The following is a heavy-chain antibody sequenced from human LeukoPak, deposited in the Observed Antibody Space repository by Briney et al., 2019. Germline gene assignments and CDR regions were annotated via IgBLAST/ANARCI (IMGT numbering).Heavy chain of an antibody. CDR2: ISGSGGST. J-gene: IGHJ4*02. Sequence: PGGSLRLSCAASGFTSSSYAMSWVRQAPGKGLEWVSAISGSGGSTYYADSVKGRFTISRDNSKNTLYLQMNSLRAEDTAVYYCAKARKGDTRAFDYWGQGTLVTVSS. D-gene: IGHD3-16*01. CDR1: GFTSSSYA. CDR3: AKARKGDTRAFDY. V-gene: IGHV3-23*01.